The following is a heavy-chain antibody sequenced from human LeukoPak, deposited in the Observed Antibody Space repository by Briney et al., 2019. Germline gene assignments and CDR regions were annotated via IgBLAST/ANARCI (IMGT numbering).Heavy chain of an antibody. D-gene: IGHD3-16*01. Sequence: SETLSLTCTVSGGSISSYYWSWIRQPPGKGLEWIGYIYYSGSTNYNPSLKSRVTISVDTSKNQFSLKLSSVTAADTAVYYCARSLYSAGPFDYWGQGTLVTVSS. J-gene: IGHJ4*02. CDR3: ARSLYSAGPFDY. CDR2: IYYSGST. CDR1: GGSISSYY. V-gene: IGHV4-59*01.